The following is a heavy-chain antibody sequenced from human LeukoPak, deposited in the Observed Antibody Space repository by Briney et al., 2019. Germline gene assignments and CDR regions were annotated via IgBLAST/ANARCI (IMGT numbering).Heavy chain of an antibody. D-gene: IGHD7-27*01. CDR3: ATELTGDQGTTFY. CDR2: IYYSGST. J-gene: IGHJ4*02. Sequence: SETLSLTCTVSGGSISSGDYYWSWIRQPPGKGLEWIGYIYYSGSTYYNPSLKSRVTISVDTSKNQFSLKLSSVTAADTAVYYCATELTGDQGTTFYWGQGTLVTVSS. V-gene: IGHV4-30-4*01. CDR1: GGSISSGDYY.